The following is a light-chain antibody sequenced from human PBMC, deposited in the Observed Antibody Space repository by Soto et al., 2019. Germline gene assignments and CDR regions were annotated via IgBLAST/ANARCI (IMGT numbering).Light chain of an antibody. V-gene: IGKV1-39*01. Sequence: DIQMTQSPSSLSASVGDRVTITCRASQSISSYLNWYQQKPAKAPKLLIYAASSLQSGVPSRFSGSGSGTDFTLTISSLQPEDVATYYCQQSYSTPRTFGQGTKLEIK. CDR2: AAS. J-gene: IGKJ2*01. CDR1: QSISSY. CDR3: QQSYSTPRT.